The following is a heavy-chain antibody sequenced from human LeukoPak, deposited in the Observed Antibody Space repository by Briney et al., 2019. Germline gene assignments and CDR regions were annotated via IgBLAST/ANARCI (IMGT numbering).Heavy chain of an antibody. J-gene: IGHJ3*02. D-gene: IGHD4-23*01. Sequence: PVGSLRLSCAAPGFTFSSYEMNWVRQAPGKGLEWVSYISSSGSTIYYADSVKGRFTISRDNPKNSLYLQMNSLRAGDTAVYYCARDSGTMVVTRDAFDIWGQGTMVTVSS. CDR3: ARDSGTMVVTRDAFDI. CDR2: ISSSGSTI. CDR1: GFTFSSYE. V-gene: IGHV3-48*03.